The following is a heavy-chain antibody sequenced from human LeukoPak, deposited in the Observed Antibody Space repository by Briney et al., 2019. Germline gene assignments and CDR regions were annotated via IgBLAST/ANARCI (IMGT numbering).Heavy chain of an antibody. D-gene: IGHD4-17*01. V-gene: IGHV3-23*01. CDR2: IGGSGRTT. CDR1: GFAFSLSG. CDR3: AKDKDPGDDLAARYDYYYFYGVDV. Sequence: PGGSLRLSCAASGFAFSLSGINWVRQAPGRGLEWISCIGGSGRTTYYADSVRGRFTISRDNSRNTVFLQLNSLRAEDTAVYYCAKDKDPGDDLAARYDYYYFYGVDVWGQGTTVTVSS. J-gene: IGHJ6*02.